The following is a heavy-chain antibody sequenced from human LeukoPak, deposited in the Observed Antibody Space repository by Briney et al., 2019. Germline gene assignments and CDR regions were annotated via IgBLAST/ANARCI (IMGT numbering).Heavy chain of an antibody. J-gene: IGHJ4*02. CDR1: GDSISTYY. D-gene: IGHD6-13*01. V-gene: IGHV3-7*01. CDR3: ARGFEQQLVEWYFDY. Sequence: ETLSLTCTVSGDSISTYYWSWVRQAPGKGLEWVANIKQDGSEKYYVDSVKGRFTISRDNAKNSLYLQMNSLRAEDTAVYYCARGFEQQLVEWYFDYWGQGTLVTVSS. CDR2: IKQDGSEK.